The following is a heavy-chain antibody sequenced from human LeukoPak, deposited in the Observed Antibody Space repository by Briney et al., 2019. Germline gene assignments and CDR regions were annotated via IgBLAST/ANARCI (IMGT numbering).Heavy chain of an antibody. J-gene: IGHJ4*02. V-gene: IGHV4-61*01. D-gene: IGHD6-19*01. CDR3: ARESGWYVFDY. CDR1: GGSVSSGSYY. CDR2: IYYSGST. Sequence: SETLSLTCTVSGGSVSSGSYYWSWIRQPPGKGLEWIGYIYYSGSTNYNPSLKSRLTISVGTSKNQFSLKLSSVTAADTAVYYCARESGWYVFDYWGQGTLVTVSS.